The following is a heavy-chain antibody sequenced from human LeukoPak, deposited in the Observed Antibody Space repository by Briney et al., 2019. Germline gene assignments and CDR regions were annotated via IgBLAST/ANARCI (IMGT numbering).Heavy chain of an antibody. D-gene: IGHD3-22*01. CDR1: GGSISSSSYY. CDR3: ATSSGYPFDY. CDR2: IYYSGRT. Sequence: SETLSLTCTVSGGSISSSSYYWGWIRQPPGKGLEWIGSIYYSGRTYYNPSLKSRVTISVDTSKTQFSLKLSSVTAAETAVYYWATSSGYPFDYWGQETLVTVSS. V-gene: IGHV4-39*01. J-gene: IGHJ4*02.